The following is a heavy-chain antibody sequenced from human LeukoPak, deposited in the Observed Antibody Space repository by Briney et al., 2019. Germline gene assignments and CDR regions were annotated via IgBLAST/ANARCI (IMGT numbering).Heavy chain of an antibody. V-gene: IGHV3-53*01. CDR3: AKGDSSGYYYYYFDY. J-gene: IGHJ4*02. CDR1: GFTVGTNY. D-gene: IGHD3-22*01. CDR2: IYTGGTT. Sequence: GGSLRLSCAVSGFTVGTNYMSWVRQAPGKGLDWVSVIYTGGTTYYADSVKGRFTISRDNSKNTLYLQMNSLRAEDTAVYYCAKGDSSGYYYYYFDYWGQGTLVTVSS.